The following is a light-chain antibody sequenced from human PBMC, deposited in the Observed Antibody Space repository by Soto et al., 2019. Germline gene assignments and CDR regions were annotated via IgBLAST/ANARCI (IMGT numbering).Light chain of an antibody. CDR2: LEGSGSY. CDR1: SGHSSYI. Sequence: QSVLTQSSSASASLGSSVKLTCTLSSGHSSYIIAWHQQQPGKAPRYLMKLEGSGSYNKGSGVPDRFSGSSSGADRYLTISNLQSEDEADYYCETWDSNTHAVFGGGTQLTVL. J-gene: IGLJ7*01. V-gene: IGLV4-60*03. CDR3: ETWDSNTHAV.